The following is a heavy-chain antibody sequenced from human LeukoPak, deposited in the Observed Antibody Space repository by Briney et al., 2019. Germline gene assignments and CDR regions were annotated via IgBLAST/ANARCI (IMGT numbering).Heavy chain of an antibody. Sequence: SETLSLTCTVSGVSISSYYWRWIRQPPGKGLEWVGYIYYSGSNNHNPSLKSRVTISVDTSNTQSSLKLSSVTAADTAVYYCARLGGYSYGYAIDYWGQGTRVTVSS. CDR3: ARLGGYSYGYAIDY. J-gene: IGHJ4*02. CDR1: GVSISSYY. CDR2: IYYSGSN. D-gene: IGHD5-18*01. V-gene: IGHV4-59*08.